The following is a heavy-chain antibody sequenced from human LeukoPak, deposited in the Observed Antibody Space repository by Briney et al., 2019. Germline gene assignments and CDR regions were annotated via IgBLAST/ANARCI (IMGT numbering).Heavy chain of an antibody. CDR1: GESINSNNYY. Sequence: SETLSLTCTVSGESINSNNYYWGWIRQPPGKGLEWIGSLYYHGNTYYNPSLNSRVTISVDTSKNQFSLKLSSVTAADTAVYYCARAANTAMVTGWGQGTLVTVSS. D-gene: IGHD5-18*01. CDR2: LYYHGNT. V-gene: IGHV4-39*07. CDR3: ARAANTAMVTG. J-gene: IGHJ4*02.